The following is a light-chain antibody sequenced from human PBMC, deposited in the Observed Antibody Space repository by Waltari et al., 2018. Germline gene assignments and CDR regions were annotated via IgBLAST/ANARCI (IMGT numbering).Light chain of an antibody. Sequence: DIQMTQSPSPVSASVGDRVTITCRASQDIGHRIAWYQQKPGKAPNPLIFGASSLETGVPSRFTGSGSETEFTLTISSLQASDFGAYYCQQGNSFPSTFGPGTKVEIK. CDR1: QDIGHR. CDR3: QQGNSFPST. V-gene: IGKV1-12*01. CDR2: GAS. J-gene: IGKJ3*01.